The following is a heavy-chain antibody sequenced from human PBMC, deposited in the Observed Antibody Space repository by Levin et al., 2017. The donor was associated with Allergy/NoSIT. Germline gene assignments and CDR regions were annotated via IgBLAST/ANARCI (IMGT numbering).Heavy chain of an antibody. CDR2: IRSKAYGGTT. Sequence: GGSLRLSCTASGFTFGDYAMSWFRQAPGKGLEWVGFIRSKAYGGTTEYAASVKGRFTISRDDSKSIAYLQMNSLKTEDTAVYYGNRDTQLLDGRPRNSFDYCGHATLVPVSS. J-gene: IGHJ4*01. CDR1: GFTFGDYA. V-gene: IGHV3-49*03. D-gene: IGHD2-2*01. CDR3: NRDTQLLDGRPRNSFDY.